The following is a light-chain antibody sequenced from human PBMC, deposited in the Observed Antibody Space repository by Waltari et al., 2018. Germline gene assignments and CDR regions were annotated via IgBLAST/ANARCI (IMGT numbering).Light chain of an antibody. CDR1: ELPRKY. CDR3: YSSDSTGLRV. J-gene: IGLJ1*01. CDR2: EDT. Sequence: SYELTQTPSVSVSPGQKARITCSGHELPRKYAYWFQQKSGQAPRLVIYEDTKRPPGIPERFSGSSSGTVATLTITGAQVYDEADYYCYSSDSTGLRVFGGGTTVVVL. V-gene: IGLV3-10*01.